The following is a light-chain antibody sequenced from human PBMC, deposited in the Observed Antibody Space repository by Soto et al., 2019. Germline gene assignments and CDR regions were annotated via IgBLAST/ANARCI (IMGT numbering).Light chain of an antibody. J-gene: IGKJ2*01. CDR1: QSISSW. Sequence: DIQMTQSPSTLSASVGDRVTITCRASQSISSWLAWYQQKPGKAPKLLIYKASSLESGVPSRFSGSGSGTEFTLTISSLQPDDFATDYCQQYHSYPYTFGQGTKLEIK. CDR3: QQYHSYPYT. V-gene: IGKV1-5*03. CDR2: KAS.